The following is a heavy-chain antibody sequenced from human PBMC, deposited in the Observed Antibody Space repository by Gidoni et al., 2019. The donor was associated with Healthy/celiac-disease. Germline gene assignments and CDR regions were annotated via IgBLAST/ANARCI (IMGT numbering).Heavy chain of an antibody. V-gene: IGHV3-30-3*01. CDR3: ARDGYSRSSSYYFDY. Sequence: QVQLVESGGGVFKRGRSRQLSCAGAGFTFSSYAMHWVRQAPGKGLEWVAVISYDGSNKYYADSVKGRFSISRDNSKNTLYLQMNSLRAEDTAVYYCARDGYSRSSSYYFDYWGQGTLVTVSS. J-gene: IGHJ4*02. D-gene: IGHD6-6*01. CDR2: ISYDGSNK. CDR1: GFTFSSYA.